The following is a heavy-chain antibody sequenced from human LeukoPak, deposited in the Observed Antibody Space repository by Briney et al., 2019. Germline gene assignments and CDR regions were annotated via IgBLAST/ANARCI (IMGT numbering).Heavy chain of an antibody. Sequence: GGSLRLSCSASGFTLTSYAMHWVRQAPGKGLEYVSAVNSNGDTTYYADSVKGRFTISRDNSKNTLYLQMSNLRAEDTAVYYCVKGTGTKYYYYGVDVWGQGTTVTVSS. J-gene: IGHJ6*02. V-gene: IGHV3-64D*06. D-gene: IGHD3/OR15-3a*01. CDR1: GFTLTSYA. CDR2: VNSNGDTT. CDR3: VKGTGTKYYYYGVDV.